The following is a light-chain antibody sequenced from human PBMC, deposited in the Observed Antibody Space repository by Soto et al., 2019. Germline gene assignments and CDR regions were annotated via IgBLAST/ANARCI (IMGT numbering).Light chain of an antibody. V-gene: IGLV2-14*01. Sequence: SALTQPASVSGSPGQSITISCTGTSSDVGGYNSVSWYQQHPGKAPKLILYDVTDRPSGVSYRFSGSKSGNTASLTISGLQAADEADYFCSSFTSSMTNVFGSGTKLTVL. CDR3: SSFTSSMTNV. CDR1: SSDVGGYNS. CDR2: DVT. J-gene: IGLJ1*01.